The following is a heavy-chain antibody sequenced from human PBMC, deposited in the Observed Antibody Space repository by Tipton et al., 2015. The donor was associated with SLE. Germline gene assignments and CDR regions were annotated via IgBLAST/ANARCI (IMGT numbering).Heavy chain of an antibody. V-gene: IGHV4-39*07. CDR1: GYSISSSSYY. Sequence: LRLSCTVSGYSISSSSYYWGWIRQPPGKGLEWIGSIYYSGSTYYNPSLKSRVTISVDTSKNQFSLKLSSVTAADTAVYYCASYGGSSWGDAFDIWGQGTMVTVSS. CDR3: ASYGGSSWGDAFDI. J-gene: IGHJ3*02. D-gene: IGHD6-13*01. CDR2: IYYSGST.